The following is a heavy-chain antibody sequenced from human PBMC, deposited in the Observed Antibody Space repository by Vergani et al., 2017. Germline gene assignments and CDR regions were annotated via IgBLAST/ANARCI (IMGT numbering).Heavy chain of an antibody. CDR3: ARRSGIVYDIFSGTQYFCDF. Sequence: QVQLQESGPGLVKPSQTLSLTCTVSGGSISSGSYYWSWIRQPAGKGLEWIGRIYTSGSTNYNPSLKSRVTISVYTSKNQFSLKLSSVTAADTAVYYCARRSGIVYDIFSGTQYFCDFWGQGTLVTVSS. CDR2: IYTSGST. CDR1: GGSISSGSYY. J-gene: IGHJ4*02. D-gene: IGHD3-9*01. V-gene: IGHV4-61*02.